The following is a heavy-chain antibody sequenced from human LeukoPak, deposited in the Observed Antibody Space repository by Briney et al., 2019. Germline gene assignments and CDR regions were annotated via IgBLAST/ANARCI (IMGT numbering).Heavy chain of an antibody. Sequence: SETLSLTCTVSGGSISSYYWSWIRQPPGXXLEWIGYIYYSGSTNYNPSLKSRVTISVDTSKNQFSLKLSSVTAADTAVYYCARVRAESSGYDFDYWGQGTLVTVSS. CDR1: GGSISSYY. D-gene: IGHD5-12*01. J-gene: IGHJ4*02. V-gene: IGHV4-59*01. CDR2: IYYSGST. CDR3: ARVRAESSGYDFDY.